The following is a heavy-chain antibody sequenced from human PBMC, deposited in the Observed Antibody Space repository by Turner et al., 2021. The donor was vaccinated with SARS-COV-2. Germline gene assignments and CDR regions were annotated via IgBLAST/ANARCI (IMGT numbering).Heavy chain of an antibody. CDR3: AKGPWYYYDSSGLPYYFDY. CDR1: AITFSTYG. V-gene: IGHV3-30*18. Sequence: QLQLVGSGGGAVQPGRALRLSCAAPAITFSTYGMHWVRQAPGKGLEWVAVRSYDGSNKYYADAVKGRFTISRDNSKNTLYLQMNSLRAEDTAVYYCAKGPWYYYDSSGLPYYFDYWGQGTLVTVSS. J-gene: IGHJ4*02. CDR2: RSYDGSNK. D-gene: IGHD3-22*01.